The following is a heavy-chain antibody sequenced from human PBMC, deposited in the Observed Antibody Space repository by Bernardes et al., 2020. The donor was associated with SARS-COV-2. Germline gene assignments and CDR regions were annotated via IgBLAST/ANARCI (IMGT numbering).Heavy chain of an antibody. Sequence: ASWKGTCEASGYPFSAYYMHFVRQAPGQGLEWMGWIYSKSGGTIYAQKFQRRITLTRDTSISTAYMELSGLTADDTAVYYCARSRVGSGYSHDYWGQGSLVTVSS. D-gene: IGHD3-3*01. CDR2: IYSKSGGT. J-gene: IGHJ4*02. V-gene: IGHV1-2*02. CDR3: ARSRVGSGYSHDY. CDR1: GYPFSAYY.